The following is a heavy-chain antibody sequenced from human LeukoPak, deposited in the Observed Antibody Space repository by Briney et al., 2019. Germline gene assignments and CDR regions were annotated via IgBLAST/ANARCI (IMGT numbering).Heavy chain of an antibody. D-gene: IGHD3-9*01. CDR3: AKGWYYDILTGLNY. J-gene: IGHJ4*02. V-gene: IGHV3-23*01. CDR2: ISGSGGNT. CDR1: GFTFSSYA. Sequence: QPGGSLRLSCAASGFTFSSYAMSWVRQAPGKGLEWVSGISGSGGNTYYADSVKGRFTISRDNSKNTLYLQMNSLRAEDTAVYYCAKGWYYDILTGLNYWGQGTLVTVSS.